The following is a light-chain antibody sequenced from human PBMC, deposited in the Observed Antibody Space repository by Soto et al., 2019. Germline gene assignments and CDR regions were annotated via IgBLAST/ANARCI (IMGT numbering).Light chain of an antibody. J-gene: IGLJ3*02. CDR3: SSYTSRSTLGV. V-gene: IGLV2-14*01. CDR1: SSDVGSYNY. CDR2: EVT. Sequence: QSALTQPASVSGSPGQSITISCTGTSSDVGSYNYVSWYQQHPGKAPKLMIYEVTNRPSGVSNRFSGSKSGNTASPTISGLQAEDEADYYCSSYTSRSTLGVFGGGTKLTVL.